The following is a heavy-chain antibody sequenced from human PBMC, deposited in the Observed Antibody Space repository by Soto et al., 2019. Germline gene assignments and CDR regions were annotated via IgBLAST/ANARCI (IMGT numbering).Heavy chain of an antibody. CDR3: ARSAVAGTDDAFDI. CDR1: GEKFTSYW. V-gene: IGHV5-51*01. D-gene: IGHD6-19*01. J-gene: IGHJ3*02. Sequence: GESLKVCSKGAGEKFTSYWSGWVRQMTGKGLEWMGIIYPGDSDTRYSPSFQGQVTISADKSISTAYLQWSSLKASDTAMYYCARSAVAGTDDAFDIWGQGTMVTVSS. CDR2: IYPGDSDT.